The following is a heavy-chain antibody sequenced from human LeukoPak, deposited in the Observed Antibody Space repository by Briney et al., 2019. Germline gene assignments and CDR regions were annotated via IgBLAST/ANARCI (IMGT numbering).Heavy chain of an antibody. CDR1: GFTFSNYG. D-gene: IGHD3-22*01. J-gene: IGHJ4*02. Sequence: GGSLRLSCAASGFTFSNYGMHWVRQAPGKGLEWVAVIWYDGSNKYYADSVKGRFTISRDNSKNTLYLQMNSLRAEDTAVYYCAKDLSSAYYSFDYWGQGTLVTVSS. V-gene: IGHV3-33*06. CDR2: IWYDGSNK. CDR3: AKDLSSAYYSFDY.